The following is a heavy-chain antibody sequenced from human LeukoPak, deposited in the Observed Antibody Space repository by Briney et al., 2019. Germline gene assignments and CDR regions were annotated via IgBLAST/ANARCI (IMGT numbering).Heavy chain of an antibody. Sequence: GGSLRLSCAASGFTFSSYAMHWVRQAPGKGLEWVSISGSGGDTYYADSVKGRFTISRDNSKNTLYLQMNSLRAEDTAVYYCAKARGATYGTYYFDYWGQGTLVSVSS. V-gene: IGHV3-23*01. CDR1: GFTFSSYA. CDR3: AKARGATYGTYYFDY. J-gene: IGHJ4*02. CDR2: ISGSGGDT. D-gene: IGHD4/OR15-4a*01.